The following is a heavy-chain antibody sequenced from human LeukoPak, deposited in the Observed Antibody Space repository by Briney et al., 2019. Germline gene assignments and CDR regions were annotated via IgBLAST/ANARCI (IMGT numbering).Heavy chain of an antibody. V-gene: IGHV3-30*18. CDR3: AKSRGHYYDSSNGTDV. CDR1: GFTFSSYG. Sequence: AGGSLRLSCAASGFTFSSYGMHRVRQAPGKGLEWVAVISYDGSNKYYADSVKGRFTISRDNSKNTLYLQMNSLRAEDTAVYYCAKSRGHYYDSSNGTDVWGQGTTVTVSS. CDR2: ISYDGSNK. D-gene: IGHD3-22*01. J-gene: IGHJ6*02.